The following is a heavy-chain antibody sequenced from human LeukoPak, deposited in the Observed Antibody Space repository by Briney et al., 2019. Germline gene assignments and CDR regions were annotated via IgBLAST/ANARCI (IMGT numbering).Heavy chain of an antibody. V-gene: IGHV4-59*01. D-gene: IGHD3-16*01. CDR2: VHYSGST. J-gene: IGHJ4*02. CDR1: GDSIISYF. CDR3: ARDRVGLSYFDY. Sequence: SETLSLTCSVSGDSIISYFWSWIRQSPGKGPEWIGYVHYSGSTNYMPSLKSRVTISVDASKKQFTLNLSSVTAADTAVYYCARDRVGLSYFDYWGQGILVTVSS.